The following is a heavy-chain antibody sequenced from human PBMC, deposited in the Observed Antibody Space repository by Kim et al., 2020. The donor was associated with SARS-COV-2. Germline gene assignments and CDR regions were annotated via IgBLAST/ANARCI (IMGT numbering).Heavy chain of an antibody. J-gene: IGHJ6*04. V-gene: IGHV3-30*04. CDR1: GFTFSSYA. Sequence: GGSLRLSCAASGFTFSSYAMHWVRQAPGKGLEWVSVISYDGSNKYYADSVKGRFTISRDNSKNTLYLQMNSLRAEDTAVYYCARDRGSGSYYYYYGRDVWGEGTTVTASS. CDR2: ISYDGSNK. CDR3: ARDRGSGSYYYYYGRDV. D-gene: IGHD3-10*01.